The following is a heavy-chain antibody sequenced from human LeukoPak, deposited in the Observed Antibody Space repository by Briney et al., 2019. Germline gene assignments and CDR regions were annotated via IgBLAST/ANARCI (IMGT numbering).Heavy chain of an antibody. J-gene: IGHJ4*02. Sequence: VASVKVSCMASGYTFTSYGISGVRQAPGQGLEWMGWSSAYNGNTNYAQKLQGRVTMTTDTSTSTAYMELRSLRSDDTAVYYCARDQESGIVVVPAAMPGGYWGQGTLVTVSS. CDR3: ARDQESGIVVVPAAMPGGY. CDR1: GYTFTSYG. V-gene: IGHV1-18*04. CDR2: SSAYNGNT. D-gene: IGHD2-2*01.